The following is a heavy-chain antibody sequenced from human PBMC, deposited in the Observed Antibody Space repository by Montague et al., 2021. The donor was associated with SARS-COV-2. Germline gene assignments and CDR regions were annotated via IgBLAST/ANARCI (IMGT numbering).Heavy chain of an antibody. CDR2: INHSGST. CDR3: ARGTTVTTLFYYYYGMDV. D-gene: IGHD4-17*01. J-gene: IGHJ6*02. Sequence: SETLSLTCAVYGGSFSGYYWSRIRQPPGKGLEWIGEINHSGSTNYNPSLKSRVTISVDTSKNQFSLKLSSVTAADTAVYYCARGTTVTTLFYYYYGMDVWGQGTTVIVSS. V-gene: IGHV4-34*01. CDR1: GGSFSGYY.